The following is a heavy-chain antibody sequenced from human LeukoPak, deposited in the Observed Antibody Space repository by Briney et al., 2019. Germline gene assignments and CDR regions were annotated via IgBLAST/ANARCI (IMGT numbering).Heavy chain of an antibody. Sequence: PGGSLRLSCAASGFTFSSYSMNWVRQAPGKGLEWVSSISRSSDYTYYADSVKGRFTISGDNAKNSLYLQMNSLRAEDTAVYYCAVAGLSYWYFDLWGRGTLVTVSS. D-gene: IGHD6-19*01. V-gene: IGHV3-21*01. CDR2: ISRSSDYT. CDR3: AVAGLSYWYFDL. J-gene: IGHJ2*01. CDR1: GFTFSSYS.